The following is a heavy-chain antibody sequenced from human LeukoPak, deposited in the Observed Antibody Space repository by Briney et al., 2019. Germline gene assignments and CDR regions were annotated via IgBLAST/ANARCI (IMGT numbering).Heavy chain of an antibody. CDR2: IYSGGST. CDR1: GFTFSNYG. J-gene: IGHJ4*02. CDR3: ASSGVFPHNPLDY. Sequence: PGRSLRLSCAASGFTFSNYGMHWVRQAPGKGLEWVSVIYSGGSTYYTDSVKGRFTTSRDNSKNTLYLQMNSLRAEDTAVYYCASSGVFPHNPLDYWGQGTLVTVSS. D-gene: IGHD6-19*01. V-gene: IGHV3-NL1*01.